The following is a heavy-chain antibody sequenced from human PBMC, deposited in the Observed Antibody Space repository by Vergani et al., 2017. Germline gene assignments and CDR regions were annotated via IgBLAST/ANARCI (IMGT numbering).Heavy chain of an antibody. CDR3: AGDTHSWQRADR. CDR1: GVSVTDYN. Sequence: QVKLQESGPGLVKPSETLSLTCHVFGVSVTDYNCNWIRQAPGKGLEWIGSLSTTGGATHASHNPSLKSRVSISVDTSKSQFSLRLTSVTAAYSAIYYCAGDTHSWQRADRWGQGLLVSVSS. J-gene: IGHJ5*02. D-gene: IGHD6-13*01. V-gene: IGHV4-59*02. CDR2: LSTTGGA.